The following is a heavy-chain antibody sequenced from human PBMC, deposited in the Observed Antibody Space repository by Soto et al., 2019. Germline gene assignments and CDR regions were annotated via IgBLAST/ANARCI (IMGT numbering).Heavy chain of an antibody. Sequence: QVQLVQSGAEVKKPGASVKVSCKASGGTFSSYAISWVRQAPGQGLEWMGGIIPIFGTANYAQKFQGRVTMTADETTSTAYMELSRLRSEDTAVYYCARDPGYCSDGSCYSVARGHFDYWGQGKLVTVAS. CDR2: IIPIFGTA. J-gene: IGHJ4*02. V-gene: IGHV1-69*01. CDR1: GGTFSSYA. D-gene: IGHD2-15*01. CDR3: ARDPGYCSDGSCYSVARGHFDY.